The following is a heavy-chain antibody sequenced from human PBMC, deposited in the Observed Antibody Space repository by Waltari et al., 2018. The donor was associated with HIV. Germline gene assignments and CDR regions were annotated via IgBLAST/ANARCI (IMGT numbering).Heavy chain of an antibody. Sequence: YSPSFQGHVTISVDKSISTASLQWSSLKASDTAIYYCARQWSSGSYLDDWGQGTLVTVSS. V-gene: IGHV5-10-1*01. D-gene: IGHD3-10*01. J-gene: IGHJ4*02. CDR3: ARQWSSGSYLDD.